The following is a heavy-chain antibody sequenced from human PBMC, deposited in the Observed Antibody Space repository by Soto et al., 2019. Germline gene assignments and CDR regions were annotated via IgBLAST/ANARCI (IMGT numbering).Heavy chain of an antibody. J-gene: IGHJ4*02. CDR1: GFTFSSYA. D-gene: IGHD3-9*01. CDR3: ARDLYDILTLDY. V-gene: IGHV3-30-3*01. CDR2: ISYDGSNK. Sequence: QVQLVESGGGVVQPGRSLRLSCAASGFTFSSYAMHWVRQGPGQGLEWVAVISYDGSNKYYADSVKGRFTISRDNSKNTLYLQMNSLRAEDTAVYYCARDLYDILTLDYWGQGTLVTVSS.